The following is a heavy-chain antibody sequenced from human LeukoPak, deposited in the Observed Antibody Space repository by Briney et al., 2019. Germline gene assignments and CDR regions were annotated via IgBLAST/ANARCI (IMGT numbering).Heavy chain of an antibody. CDR3: AKRTAMVTDYFDS. J-gene: IGHJ4*02. CDR2: ISGDGGST. V-gene: IGHV3-43*02. Sequence: PGGSLRLSCAASGFTFDDCAMHWVRQAPGKGLEWVSVISGDGGSTSYADSVKGRFTISRDNSKSSLYLQMNSLRTEDTALYYCAKRTAMVTDYFDSWGQGTLVTVSS. D-gene: IGHD5-18*01. CDR1: GFTFDDCA.